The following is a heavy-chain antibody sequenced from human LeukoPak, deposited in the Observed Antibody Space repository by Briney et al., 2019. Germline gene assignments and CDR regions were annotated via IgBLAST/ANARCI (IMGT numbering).Heavy chain of an antibody. CDR2: IYYTGST. CDR1: DGSISSRTYY. J-gene: IGHJ3*02. Sequence: PSETLSLTCTVSDGSISSRTYYWGWIRQPPGKGLEWIGSIYYTGSTYYNPSLKSRVTISVDTSKNQFSLKLSSVTAADTAVYYCARVGRTGIVGATMVHDAFDIWGQGTMVTVSS. CDR3: ARVGRTGIVGATMVHDAFDI. D-gene: IGHD1-26*01. V-gene: IGHV4-39*07.